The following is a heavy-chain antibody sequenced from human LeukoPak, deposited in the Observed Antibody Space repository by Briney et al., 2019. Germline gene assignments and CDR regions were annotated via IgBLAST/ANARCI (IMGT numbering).Heavy chain of an antibody. CDR2: FDPEDGET. CDR1: GYTLTELS. Sequence: ASVKVSCKVSGYTLTELSMHWVRQAPGKGLEWMGGFDPEDGETIYAQKFQGRVTMTEDTSTDTAYMELSSLRSEDTAVYYCTREGFYPPDPTSYHRLPFDIWGKGTVVIVSS. J-gene: IGHJ3*02. D-gene: IGHD3-16*02. CDR3: TREGFYPPDPTSYHRLPFDI. V-gene: IGHV1-24*01.